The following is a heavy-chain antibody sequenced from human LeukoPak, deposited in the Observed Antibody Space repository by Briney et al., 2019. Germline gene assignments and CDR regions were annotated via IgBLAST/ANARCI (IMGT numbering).Heavy chain of an antibody. CDR2: TYWDDDK. Sequence: GPTLFPPPPPPTLTLTCSGFASGTRGVGVGCIRQPPGKALAWLTLTYWDDDKRYSPSLKSRLTITKDTSKNQVILTMTDMDPVDTATYYCAHSRVYGDYESIQHWGQGTLVTVSS. D-gene: IGHD4-17*01. J-gene: IGHJ1*01. V-gene: IGHV2-5*02. CDR1: GFASGTRGVG. CDR3: AHSRVYGDYESIQH.